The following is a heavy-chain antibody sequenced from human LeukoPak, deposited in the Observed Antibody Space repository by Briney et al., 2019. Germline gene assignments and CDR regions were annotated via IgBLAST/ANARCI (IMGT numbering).Heavy chain of an antibody. Sequence: PSETLSLTCAVYGGSFSGHYWSWIRQPPGKGLEWIGEINHSGSTNYNPSLKSRVTISVDTSKNQFSLKLSSVTAADTAVYYCASGSSTVKYYYGIDVWGRGTTVTVSS. CDR3: ASGSSTVKYYYGIDV. CDR2: INHSGST. J-gene: IGHJ6*02. V-gene: IGHV4-34*01. D-gene: IGHD4-17*01. CDR1: GGSFSGHY.